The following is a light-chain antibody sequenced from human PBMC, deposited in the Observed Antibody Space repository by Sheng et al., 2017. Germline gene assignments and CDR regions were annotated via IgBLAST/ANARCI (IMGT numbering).Light chain of an antibody. J-gene: IGKJ3*01. CDR3: QQRSKWPFT. CDR1: QTISTY. Sequence: VLTQSPATLSLSPGDTATLSCRASQTISTYLAWYQQKPGQAPRLLIFDASNRASGIPASFSGSGYGTHFTLTISSLEPEDFAVYSCQQRSKWPFTFGPGSKLDVK. V-gene: IGKV3-11*01. CDR2: DAS.